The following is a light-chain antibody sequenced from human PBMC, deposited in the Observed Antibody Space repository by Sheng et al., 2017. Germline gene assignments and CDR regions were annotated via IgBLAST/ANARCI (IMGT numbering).Light chain of an antibody. CDR2: KAS. V-gene: IGKV1-5*03. CDR1: QSVSIW. CDR3: QQYDSEIT. J-gene: IGKJ5*01. Sequence: IQLTQSPPSLSASVGDRVTITCRASQSVSIWLAWYQQKPGKAPKLLIYKASTLQSGVPSRFSGSGSGTDFTLTISSLQPDDFATYYCQQYDSEITFGQGTRLEIK.